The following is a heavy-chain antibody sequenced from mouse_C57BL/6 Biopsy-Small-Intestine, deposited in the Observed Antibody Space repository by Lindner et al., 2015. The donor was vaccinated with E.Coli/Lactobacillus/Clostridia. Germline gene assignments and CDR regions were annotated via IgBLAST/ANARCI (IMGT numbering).Heavy chain of an antibody. D-gene: IGHD4-1*01. CDR2: IYFGNGYT. CDR3: ARRLPGTIDY. V-gene: IGHV1-58*01. CDR1: GYTFTSYG. J-gene: IGHJ2*01. Sequence: VQLQESGAELVRPGSSVKMSCKTSGYTFTSYGINWVKQRPGQGLEWIGYIYFGNGYTEYNEKFKGKATLTADKSSSAAYMELRSLTSEDSAVYFCARRLPGTIDYWGQGTTLTVSS.